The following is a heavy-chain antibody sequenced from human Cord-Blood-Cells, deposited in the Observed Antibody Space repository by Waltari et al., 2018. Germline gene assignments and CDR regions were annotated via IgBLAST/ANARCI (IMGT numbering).Heavy chain of an antibody. Sequence: QVQLVQSGAEVKKPGASVKVSCKASGYTFTSYDINWVRQATGQGLEWMGWMTPNSGNTGYAQKFQGRVPMTRNTSISTAYMELSSLRSEDTAVYYWAHITGDPIWGDAFDSWGQGTMVTVSS. CDR2: MTPNSGNT. CDR1: GYTFTSYD. J-gene: IGHJ3*02. D-gene: IGHD7-27*01. CDR3: AHITGDPIWGDAFDS. V-gene: IGHV1-8*01.